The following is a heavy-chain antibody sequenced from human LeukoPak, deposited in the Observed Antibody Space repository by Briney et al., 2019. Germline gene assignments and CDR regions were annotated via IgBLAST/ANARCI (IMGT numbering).Heavy chain of an antibody. CDR2: IWYDGSNK. J-gene: IGHJ5*02. CDR1: GFTFSSYG. V-gene: IGHV3-33*01. Sequence: PGGSLRLSCAASGFTFSSYGMHWVRQAPGKGLEWVAVIWYDGSNKYYADSVKGRFTISRDNSKNTLYLQMNSLKAEDTAVYYCARDREVAGTGWFDPWGQGTLVTVSS. CDR3: ARDREVAGTGWFDP. D-gene: IGHD6-19*01.